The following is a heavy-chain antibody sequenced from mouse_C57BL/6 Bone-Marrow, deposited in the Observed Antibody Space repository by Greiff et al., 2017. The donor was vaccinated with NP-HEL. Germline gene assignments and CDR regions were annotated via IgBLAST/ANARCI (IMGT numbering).Heavy chain of an antibody. Sequence: QVQLQQSGAELVRPGASVTLSCKASGYTFTDYEMHWVKQTPVHGLEWIGAIDPETGGTAYNQKFKGKAILTADKSSSTAYMELRSLTSEDSAVYYCTRRGATVVATRAHYYAMDYWGQGTSVTVSS. CDR2: IDPETGGT. CDR1: GYTFTDYE. J-gene: IGHJ4*01. V-gene: IGHV1-15*01. CDR3: TRRGATVVATRAHYYAMDY. D-gene: IGHD1-1*01.